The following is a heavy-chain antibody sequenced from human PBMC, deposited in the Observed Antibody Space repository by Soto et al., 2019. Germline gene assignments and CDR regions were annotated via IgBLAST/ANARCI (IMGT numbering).Heavy chain of an antibody. CDR3: EVTTGY. CDR2: VSPENRNA. D-gene: IGHD4-17*01. CDR1: GYTFTEYD. Sequence: ASVKVSCKPSGYTFTEYDFNWVRQAPGQGLEYMGWVSPENRNAGYAPQFRGRVSMTADTSINTVYLELTTLTYEDTAVYYCEVTTGYWGQGTMVTVSS. J-gene: IGHJ4*02. V-gene: IGHV1-8*01.